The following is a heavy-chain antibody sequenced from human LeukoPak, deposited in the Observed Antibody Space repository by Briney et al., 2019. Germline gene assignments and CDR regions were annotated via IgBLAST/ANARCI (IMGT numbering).Heavy chain of an antibody. CDR3: AGPYSSGWHRG. V-gene: IGHV4-59*01. CDR2: IYYSGST. D-gene: IGHD6-19*01. J-gene: IGHJ4*02. CDR1: GGSISSYY. Sequence: PSETLSLTCTVSGGSISSYYWSWVRQPPGKGLEWIGYIYYSGSTNYNPSLKSRVTISVDTSKNQFSLKLSSVTAADTAVYYCAGPYSSGWHRGWGQGTLVTVSS.